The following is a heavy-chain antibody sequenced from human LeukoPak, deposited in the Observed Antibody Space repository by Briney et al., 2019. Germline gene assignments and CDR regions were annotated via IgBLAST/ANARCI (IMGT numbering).Heavy chain of an antibody. D-gene: IGHD1-26*01. CDR3: AKEVRIVGAALVDDY. CDR1: GFTFSSYA. CDR2: ISYDGSNK. V-gene: IGHV3-30-3*01. J-gene: IGHJ4*02. Sequence: GRSLRLSCAASGFTFSSYAMHWVRQAPGKGLEWVAVISYDGSNKYYADSVKGRFTISRDNSKNTLYLQMNSLRAEDTAVYYCAKEVRIVGAALVDDYWGQGTLVTVSS.